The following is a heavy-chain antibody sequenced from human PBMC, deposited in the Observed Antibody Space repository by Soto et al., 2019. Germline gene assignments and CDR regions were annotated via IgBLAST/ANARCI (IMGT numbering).Heavy chain of an antibody. CDR2: IKSKTDGGTT. V-gene: IGHV3-15*01. Sequence: EVQLVESGGGLVKPGGSLRLSCAASGFTFSNAWMSWVRQAPGKGLEWVGRIKSKTDGGTTDYAAPVKGRFTISRDDSKNTLYLQMNSLKTEDTAVYYCTTDPPRWDGDPLAYYYYYMDVWGKGTTVTVSS. CDR1: GFTFSNAW. CDR3: TTDPPRWDGDPLAYYYYYMDV. J-gene: IGHJ6*03. D-gene: IGHD4-17*01.